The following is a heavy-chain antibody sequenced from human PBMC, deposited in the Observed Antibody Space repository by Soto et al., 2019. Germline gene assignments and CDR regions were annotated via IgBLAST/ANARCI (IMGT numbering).Heavy chain of an antibody. J-gene: IGHJ4*02. Sequence: GSLRLSCAASGFTFSSYAMHWVRQAPGKGLEWVAVISYDGSNKYYADSVKGRFTISRDNSKNTLYLQMNSLRAEDTAVYYCAREVFEDTAMVFDYWGQGTLVTVSS. CDR1: GFTFSSYA. D-gene: IGHD5-18*01. V-gene: IGHV3-30-3*01. CDR3: AREVFEDTAMVFDY. CDR2: ISYDGSNK.